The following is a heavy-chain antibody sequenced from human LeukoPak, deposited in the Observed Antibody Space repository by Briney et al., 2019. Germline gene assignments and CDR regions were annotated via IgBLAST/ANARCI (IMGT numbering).Heavy chain of an antibody. CDR1: GGSISNSGHY. CDR2: IKYSGTT. D-gene: IGHD5-24*01. Sequence: SETLSLTCTVSGGSISNSGHYRGWIRQPPGKGLEWIGSIKYSGTTNYNPALQSRVTISVDTSKKQFSLRLSSVTAADTAVYHCARHFDSPGFSPYKDRFDSWGQGTLVTVSS. V-gene: IGHV4-39*01. CDR3: ARHFDSPGFSPYKDRFDS. J-gene: IGHJ5*01.